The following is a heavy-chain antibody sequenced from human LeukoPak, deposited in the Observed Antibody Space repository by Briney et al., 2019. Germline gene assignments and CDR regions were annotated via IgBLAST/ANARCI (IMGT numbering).Heavy chain of an antibody. V-gene: IGHV1-69*05. CDR3: ARNYCSSTSCRYWFDP. CDR1: GGTFSSYA. CDR2: IIPIFGTA. D-gene: IGHD2-2*01. J-gene: IGHJ5*02. Sequence: SVKVSCKASGGTFSSYAISWVRQAPGQGLEWMGRIIPIFGTANYAQKFQGRVTITTDESTSTAYMELSSLRSENTAVYYCARNYCSSTSCRYWFDPWGQGTLVTVSS.